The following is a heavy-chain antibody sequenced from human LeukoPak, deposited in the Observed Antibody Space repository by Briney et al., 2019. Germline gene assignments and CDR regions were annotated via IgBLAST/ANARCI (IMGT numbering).Heavy chain of an antibody. CDR3: AKVYSSGWYEDLCFDP. CDR2: IYYSGST. Sequence: PSETLSLTCTVSGGSISSYYWSWIRQPPGKGLEWIGYIYYSGSTNYNPSLKSRVTISVDTSKNQFSLKLSSVTAADTAVYYCAKVYSSGWYEDLCFDPWGQGTLVTVSS. J-gene: IGHJ5*02. D-gene: IGHD6-19*01. CDR1: GGSISSYY. V-gene: IGHV4-59*01.